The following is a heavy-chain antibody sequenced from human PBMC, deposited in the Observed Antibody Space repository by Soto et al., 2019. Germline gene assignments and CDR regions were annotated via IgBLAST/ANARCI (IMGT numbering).Heavy chain of an antibody. CDR3: ARDKITGLFDY. D-gene: IGHD2-8*02. CDR1: GGSFSGYY. V-gene: IGHV4-34*01. Sequence: PSETLSLTCAVYGGSFSGYYWTWIRQPPGTGLEWIGEINLSGSTNYNPSLKSRVTISVDTSKNQFSLKLTSVTAADTAVYYCARDKITGLFDYWGQGTLVTVPQ. J-gene: IGHJ4*02. CDR2: INLSGST.